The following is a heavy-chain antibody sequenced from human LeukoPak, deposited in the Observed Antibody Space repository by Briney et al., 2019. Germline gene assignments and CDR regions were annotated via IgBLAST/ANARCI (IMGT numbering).Heavy chain of an antibody. D-gene: IGHD6-25*01. J-gene: IGHJ6*02. CDR1: GFTFRSYS. Sequence: PGGSLRLSCAASGFTFRSYSMNWVRQAPGKGLEWVSSISSSSSYIYYADSVKGRFTISRDNAKNSLYLQMNSLRAEDTAVYYCARVAAYYYYGMDVWGQGTTVTVSS. CDR2: ISSSSSYI. CDR3: ARVAAYYYYGMDV. V-gene: IGHV3-21*01.